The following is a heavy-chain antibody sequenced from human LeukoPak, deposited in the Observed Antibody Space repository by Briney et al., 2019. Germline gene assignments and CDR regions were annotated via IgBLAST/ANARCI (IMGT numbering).Heavy chain of an antibody. CDR2: FDPEDGET. J-gene: IGHJ4*02. D-gene: IGHD6-19*01. CDR1: GYTLNELS. CDR3: ATGARGWTVFHY. V-gene: IGHV1-24*01. Sequence: ASVKVSCKVSGYTLNELSMHWVRQAPGKGLEWMGGFDPEDGETTYAQKFQGKVTMTEDTSTDTAYMELSSLTSHDTAVYFCATGARGWTVFHYWGQGTLVTVSS.